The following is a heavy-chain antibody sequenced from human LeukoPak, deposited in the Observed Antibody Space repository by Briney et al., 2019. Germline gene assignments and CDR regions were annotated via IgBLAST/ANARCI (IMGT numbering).Heavy chain of an antibody. CDR3: ASGYCSGGSCYFDYYYYYMDV. Sequence: PGGSLRLSCAASGFTFSSYGIHWVRQAPGKGLEWVAFIRYDGNNKYYADSVKGRFTISRDNSKNTVYLQMNSLRGEDTAVYYCASGYCSGGSCYFDYYYYYMDVWGKGTTVTVSS. V-gene: IGHV3-30*02. CDR1: GFTFSSYG. D-gene: IGHD2-15*01. J-gene: IGHJ6*03. CDR2: IRYDGNNK.